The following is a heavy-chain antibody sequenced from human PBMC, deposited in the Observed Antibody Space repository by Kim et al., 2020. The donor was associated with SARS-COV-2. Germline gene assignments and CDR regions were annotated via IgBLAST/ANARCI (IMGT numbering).Heavy chain of an antibody. J-gene: IGHJ4*02. CDR1: GFTFDDYA. Sequence: GGSLRLSCAASGFTFDDYAMHWVRQAPGKGLEWVSGISWNSGSIGYADSVKGRFTISRDNAKNSLYLQMNSLRAEDTALYYCAKDMLWRGYSYGQTDYWGQGTLVTVSS. CDR2: ISWNSGSI. D-gene: IGHD5-18*01. V-gene: IGHV3-9*01. CDR3: AKDMLWRGYSYGQTDY.